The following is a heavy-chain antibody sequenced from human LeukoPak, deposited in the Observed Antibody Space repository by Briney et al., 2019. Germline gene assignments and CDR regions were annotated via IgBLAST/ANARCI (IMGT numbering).Heavy chain of an antibody. Sequence: PGGSLRLSCAASGFTFSSYAMSWVRQAPGKGLEWVSGISGSGGSTYYADSVKGRFTISRDNSKKTVFLQMSSLRAEDTAVYYCAKDRGLVGATPSNFDYWGQGTLVTVSS. V-gene: IGHV3-23*01. CDR2: ISGSGGST. CDR3: AKDRGLVGATPSNFDY. CDR1: GFTFSSYA. J-gene: IGHJ4*02. D-gene: IGHD1-26*01.